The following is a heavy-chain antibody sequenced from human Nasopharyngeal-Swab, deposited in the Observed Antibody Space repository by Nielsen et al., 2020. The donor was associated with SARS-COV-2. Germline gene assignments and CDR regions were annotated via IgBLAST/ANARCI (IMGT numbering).Heavy chain of an antibody. CDR2: ISNDGSNK. CDR1: GFTFSTYA. CDR3: AKAQGIRYGLDV. Sequence: GGSLRLSCAASGFTFSTYAMHWVRQAPGKGLEWVPLISNDGSNKYYGDSVKGRFTISRDNSRTTLFLQMNSLRPEDTAVYYCAKAQGIRYGLDVWGHGTTVTVSS. J-gene: IGHJ6*02. V-gene: IGHV3-30*18.